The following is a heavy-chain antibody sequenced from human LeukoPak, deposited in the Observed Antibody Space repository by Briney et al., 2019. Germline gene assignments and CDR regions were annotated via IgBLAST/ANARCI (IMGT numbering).Heavy chain of an antibody. D-gene: IGHD2-15*01. V-gene: IGHV3-48*03. CDR2: ISSSGSTI. J-gene: IGHJ4*02. Sequence: GGSLRLSCAASGFTFSSYEMNWVRQAPGKGLEWVSYISSSGSTIYYADSVKGRFTISRDNSKNTLYLQMNSLRAEDTAVYYCAKDGWWSFDYWGQGTLVTVSS. CDR3: AKDGWWSFDY. CDR1: GFTFSSYE.